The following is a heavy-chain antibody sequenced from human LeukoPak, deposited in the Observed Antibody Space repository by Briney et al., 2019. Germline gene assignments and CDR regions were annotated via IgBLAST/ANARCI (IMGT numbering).Heavy chain of an antibody. CDR3: ARVGSGYSSGWYPIDY. V-gene: IGHV4-34*01. J-gene: IGHJ4*02. CDR1: GGSFSGYY. CDR2: INHSGST. Sequence: ASETLSLTCAVYGGSFSGYYWSWIRQPPGKGLEWIGEINHSGSTNYNPSLKSRVTISVDTSKNQFSLKLSSVTAADTAVYYCARVGSGYSSGWYPIDYWGQGTLVTVSS. D-gene: IGHD6-19*01.